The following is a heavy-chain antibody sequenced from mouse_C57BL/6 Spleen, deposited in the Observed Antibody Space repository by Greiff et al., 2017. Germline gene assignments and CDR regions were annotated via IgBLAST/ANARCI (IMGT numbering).Heavy chain of an antibody. J-gene: IGHJ4*01. CDR3: ARSNYYGSPYYYAMDY. CDR2: INPNNGGT. Sequence: DVKLQESGPELVKPGASVKIPCKASGYTFTDYNMDWVKQSHGKSLEWIGDINPNNGGTIYNQKFKGKATLTVDKSSSTAYMELRSLTSEDTAVYYCARSNYYGSPYYYAMDYWGQGTSVTVSS. CDR1: GYTFTDYN. D-gene: IGHD1-1*01. V-gene: IGHV1-18*01.